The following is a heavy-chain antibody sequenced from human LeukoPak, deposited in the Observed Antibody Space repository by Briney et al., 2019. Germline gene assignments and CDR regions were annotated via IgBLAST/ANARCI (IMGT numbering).Heavy chain of an antibody. CDR3: TTEGYCTSTNCYAADY. Sequence: PGGSLRLSCVASGFTFKNAWMSWVRQAPGKGLEWVCRIKSKTDGESTDYAAPVKGRFTISRDDSKNTLYLQMNSLKTEDTALYYCTTEGYCTSTNCYAADYWGQGTLVTVSS. CDR1: GFTFKNAW. J-gene: IGHJ4*02. V-gene: IGHV3-15*01. CDR2: IKSKTDGEST. D-gene: IGHD2-2*01.